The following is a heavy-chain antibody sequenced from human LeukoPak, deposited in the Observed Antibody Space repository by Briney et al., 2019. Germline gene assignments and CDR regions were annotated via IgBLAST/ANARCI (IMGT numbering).Heavy chain of an antibody. D-gene: IGHD3-10*01. Sequence: PSETLSLTCTVSGGSISSYYWSWLRQPPGKGLEWIGYIYYSGSTNYNPSLKSRVTISVDTSKNQFSLKLSSVTAADTAVYYCARVGITMVRGVKAIDAFDIWGQGTMVTVSS. V-gene: IGHV4-59*01. CDR3: ARVGITMVRGVKAIDAFDI. CDR2: IYYSGST. J-gene: IGHJ3*02. CDR1: GGSISSYY.